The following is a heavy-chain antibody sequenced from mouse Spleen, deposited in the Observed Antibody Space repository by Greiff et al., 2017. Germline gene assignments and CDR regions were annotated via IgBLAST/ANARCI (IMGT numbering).Heavy chain of an antibody. D-gene: IGHD3-2*01. V-gene: IGHV3-6*01. J-gene: IGHJ4*01. CDR3: ARGQLGLSMDY. CDR2: ISYDGSN. Sequence: EVKLMESGPGLVKPSQSLSLTCSVTGYSITSGYYWNWIRQFPGNKLEWMGYISYDGSNNYNPSLKNRISITRDTSKNQFFLKLNSVTTEDTATYYCARGQLGLSMDYWGQGTSVTVSS. CDR1: GYSITSGYY.